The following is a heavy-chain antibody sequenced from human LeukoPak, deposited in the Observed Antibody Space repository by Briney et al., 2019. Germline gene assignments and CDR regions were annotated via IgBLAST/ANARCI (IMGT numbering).Heavy chain of an antibody. D-gene: IGHD6-6*01. CDR3: ANEGAARGMVYYFDY. V-gene: IGHV3-23*01. CDR1: GFTFSSYA. J-gene: IGHJ4*02. CDR2: ISGSGGST. Sequence: PGGSLRLSCAASGFTFSSYAMSWVRQAPGKGLEWVSAISGSGGSTYYADSVKGRFTISRDNSKNTLYLQMNSLRAEDTAVYYCANEGAARGMVYYFDYWGQGTLVTVSS.